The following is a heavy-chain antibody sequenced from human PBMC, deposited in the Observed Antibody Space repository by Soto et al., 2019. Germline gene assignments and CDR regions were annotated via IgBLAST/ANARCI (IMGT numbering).Heavy chain of an antibody. V-gene: IGHV1-69*13. J-gene: IGHJ4*02. CDR3: AKTYYYDSSGRSDYFDY. D-gene: IGHD3-22*01. CDR1: GYTFTSYA. CDR2: IIPIFGTA. Sequence: QVQLVQSGAEVKKPGASVKVSCKASGYTFTSYAMHWVRQAPRQRLEWMGWIIPIFGTANYAQKFQGRVTITADESTSTAYMELRSLRSEDTAVYYCAKTYYYDSSGRSDYFDYWGQGTLVTVSS.